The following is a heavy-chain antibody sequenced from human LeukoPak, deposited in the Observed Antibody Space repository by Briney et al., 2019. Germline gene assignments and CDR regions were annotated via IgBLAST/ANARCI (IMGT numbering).Heavy chain of an antibody. CDR2: IYSGGST. D-gene: IGHD3-22*01. CDR1: GFTVSRNY. CDR3: ARLMDDSSGYFPDAFDI. Sequence: GGSLRLSCAASGFTVSRNYMSWARQAPGKGLVWVSIIYSGGSTYYADSVKGRFTISRDISKNTLYLQMNSLRAEDTAVYYCARLMDDSSGYFPDAFDIWGQGTMVTVSS. V-gene: IGHV3-66*04. J-gene: IGHJ3*02.